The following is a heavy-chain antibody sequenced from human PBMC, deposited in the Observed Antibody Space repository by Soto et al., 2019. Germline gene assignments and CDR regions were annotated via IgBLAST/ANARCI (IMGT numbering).Heavy chain of an antibody. Sequence: QVQLVESGGGVVQPGRSLRHSCAASGFTFSTYGMHWVRQAPGKGLDWVAVISYDENNKYYAESVKGRFTIARDKSKNTLYLQMNSLRAEDTAVYYCAKGGGGSYLYFDYWGQGTLVTVSS. CDR3: AKGGGGSYLYFDY. CDR1: GFTFSTYG. J-gene: IGHJ4*02. D-gene: IGHD1-26*01. CDR2: ISYDENNK. V-gene: IGHV3-30*18.